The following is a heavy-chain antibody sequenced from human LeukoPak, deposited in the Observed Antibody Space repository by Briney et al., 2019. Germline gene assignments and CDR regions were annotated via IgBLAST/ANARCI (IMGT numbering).Heavy chain of an antibody. CDR1: GFTFRSHA. J-gene: IGHJ4*02. CDR2: IYENGGTT. D-gene: IGHD2-21*01. CDR3: AKDFRIGYSAHFDY. V-gene: IGHV3-23*01. Sequence: GGSLRLSCVGSGFTFRSHAMSWVRQAPEKGLEFVSGIYENGGTTYYADSVKGRFSISRDNSKNTLYLQMDSLRGEDMAVYYCAKDFRIGYSAHFDYWGQGALVTVSS.